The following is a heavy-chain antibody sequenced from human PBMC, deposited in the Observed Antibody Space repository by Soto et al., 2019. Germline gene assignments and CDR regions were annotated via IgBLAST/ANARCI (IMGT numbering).Heavy chain of an antibody. CDR1: GGSMSRYY. CDR2: IYSSGSA. V-gene: IGHV4-4*07. D-gene: IGHD3-16*01. Sequence: SETLALTCSVSGGSMSRYYWSWIRRPAGKGLEWIGRIYSSGSANYNPSLKSRVSMSVDTSNNQFSLMLTSVTAADTAIYFCAREGYVSNWFDPWGQGALVTVSS. J-gene: IGHJ5*02. CDR3: AREGYVSNWFDP.